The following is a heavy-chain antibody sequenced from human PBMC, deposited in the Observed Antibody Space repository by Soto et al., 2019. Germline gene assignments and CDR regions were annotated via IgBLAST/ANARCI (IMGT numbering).Heavy chain of an antibody. CDR2: IHYSGTT. D-gene: IGHD4-17*01. J-gene: IGHJ4*02. Sequence: QVQLQASGPGLVKPSQTLSLTCTVSGGSISNVDSYWNWIRQHPVKGLEWIGYIHYSGTTLYIPSLKRRITISVDTSNNQFSLNLSSVTAADTAMYYCARTTQGFDFWGQGTLVTVSS. CDR3: ARTTQGFDF. CDR1: GGSISNVDSY. V-gene: IGHV4-31*03.